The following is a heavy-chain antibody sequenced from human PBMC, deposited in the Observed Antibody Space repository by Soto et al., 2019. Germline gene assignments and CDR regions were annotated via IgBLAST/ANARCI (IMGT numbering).Heavy chain of an antibody. D-gene: IGHD3-22*01. V-gene: IGHV4-59*08. CDR2: INYNGNT. J-gene: IGHJ6*03. CDR3: AGGGSIVVATRRLMDV. CDR1: GASISSHY. Sequence: SGTLSLTCTVSGASISSHYWSWIRQAPGKGLEWIANINYNGNTNYNPSLKSRVTISVNTSKNQFSLTVISVTAADTVVYYCAGGGSIVVATRRLMDVWGRGTTVTVSS.